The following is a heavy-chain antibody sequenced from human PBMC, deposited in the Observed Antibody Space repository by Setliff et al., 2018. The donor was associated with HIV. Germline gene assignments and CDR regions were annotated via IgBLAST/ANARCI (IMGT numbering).Heavy chain of an antibody. V-gene: IGHV1-69*05. J-gene: IGHJ4*02. CDR1: RGTFRNSA. Sequence: ASVKVSCKASRGTFRNSAINWVRQAPGQGLVWMGGIITLFGEANYAQKFQGRVTMTTDTSTSTAYMELRSLRSDDTAVYYCARRARESTALHSDWNDVLFFDYWGQGTLVTVSS. CDR3: ARRARESTALHSDWNDVLFFDY. CDR2: IITLFGEA. D-gene: IGHD1-1*01.